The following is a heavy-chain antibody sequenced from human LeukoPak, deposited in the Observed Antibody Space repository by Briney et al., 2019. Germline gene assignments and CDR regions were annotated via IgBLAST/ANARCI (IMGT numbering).Heavy chain of an antibody. V-gene: IGHV4-34*03. CDR3: SRTITNYLRQLPRGVYYYYMDV. CDR1: GGSFSGYY. D-gene: IGHD1-7*01. CDR2: INHSGST. J-gene: IGHJ6*03. Sequence: PSETLSLTCAVYGGSFSGYYWRWIRQPRGKGLEWIGDINHSGSTNYSPSLISRVPISLDTSQYQFPLKPSSETAADTAVDYVSRTITNYLRQLPRGVYYYYMDVWGKGTTVTVSS.